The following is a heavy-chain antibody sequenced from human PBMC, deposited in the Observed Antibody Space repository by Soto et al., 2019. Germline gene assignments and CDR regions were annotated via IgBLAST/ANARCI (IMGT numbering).Heavy chain of an antibody. Sequence: QVQLQESGPGLVKPSQTLSLTCSVSGGSISSGDYYWSWIRQPPGKGLEWIGYLHYSGRTYYNPSLKSRVTKSVDMSKNQFSLELNSVTAADTAVYYCARSGSGRYGMDVWGQGTTVTVSS. V-gene: IGHV4-30-4*01. D-gene: IGHD3-10*01. CDR2: LHYSGRT. CDR1: GGSISSGDYY. CDR3: ARSGSGRYGMDV. J-gene: IGHJ6*02.